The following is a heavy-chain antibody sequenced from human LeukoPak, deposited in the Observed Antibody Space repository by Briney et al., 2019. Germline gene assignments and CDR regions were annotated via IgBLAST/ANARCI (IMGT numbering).Heavy chain of an antibody. J-gene: IGHJ6*03. CDR2: INPNSGGT. CDR3: ARAEDYCSSTSCPDHYYYMDV. Sequence: GASVKVSCKASGYTFTGYYMHWVRQAPGQGLEWMGWINPNSGGTNYAQKFQGRVTMTRDTSISTAYMELSRLRSDDTAVYYCARAEDYCSSTSCPDHYYYMDVWGKGTTVTVSS. CDR1: GYTFTGYY. D-gene: IGHD2-2*01. V-gene: IGHV1-2*02.